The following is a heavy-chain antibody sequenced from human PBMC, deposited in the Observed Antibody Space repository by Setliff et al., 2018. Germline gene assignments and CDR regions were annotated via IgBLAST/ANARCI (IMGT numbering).Heavy chain of an antibody. CDR3: ARMSGFLYIDV. Sequence: PSETLSLTCTVSGGSISNTYYYWSWIRQPAGQGLEWIGQIYTSWSTNYNPSLKSRVTISVDTSKNQFSLKLSSVTAADTAVYYCARMSGFLYIDVWGKGTTVTVS. CDR2: IYTSWST. D-gene: IGHD3-3*01. J-gene: IGHJ6*03. V-gene: IGHV4-61*09. CDR1: GGSISNTYYY.